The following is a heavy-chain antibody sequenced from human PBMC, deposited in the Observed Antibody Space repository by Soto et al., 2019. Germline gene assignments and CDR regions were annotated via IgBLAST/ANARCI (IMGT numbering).Heavy chain of an antibody. D-gene: IGHD3-3*01. V-gene: IGHV4-31*03. CDR1: GGSMSSGGYY. CDR3: ARAWRSAKESEQDY. CDR2: IYYSGST. Sequence: QVQLQEKGPGLVRPSQTLSLTCTVSGGSMSSGGYYWSWIRQHPGKGLEWIGYIYYSGSTYYNPSLKSRVTISVDTSKNQFSLKLSSVTAADTAVYNCARAWRSAKESEQDYWGQGTLVTVSS. J-gene: IGHJ4*02.